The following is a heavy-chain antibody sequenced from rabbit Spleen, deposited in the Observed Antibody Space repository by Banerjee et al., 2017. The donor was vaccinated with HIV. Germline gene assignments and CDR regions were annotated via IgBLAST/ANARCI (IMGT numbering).Heavy chain of an antibody. J-gene: IGHJ6*01. CDR1: GVSFSSSSY. CDR2: IDAGSSGFT. V-gene: IGHV1S40*01. CDR3: ARDTGTSFSSYGMDL. Sequence: QSLEESGGDLVKPGASLTLTCTASGVSFSSSSYMCWVRQAPGKGLEWIVCIDAGSSGFTYFATWAKGRFTCSKTSSTTVTLQMTRLTAADTATYFCARDTGTSFSSYGMDLWGPGTLVTVS. D-gene: IGHD8-1*01.